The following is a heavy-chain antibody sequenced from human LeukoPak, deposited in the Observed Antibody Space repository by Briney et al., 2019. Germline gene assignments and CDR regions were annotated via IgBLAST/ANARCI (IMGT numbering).Heavy chain of an antibody. CDR1: GGSISSYY. Sequence: SETLSLTCTVSGGSISSYYWSWIRQPPGKGLEWIGYIYTSGSTNYNPSLKSRVTISVDTSKNQFSLKLSSVTAADTAVYYCARSSFYCSSTSCYSLQSWFDPWGQGTLVTVSS. V-gene: IGHV4-4*09. CDR3: ARSSFYCSSTSCYSLQSWFDP. J-gene: IGHJ5*02. D-gene: IGHD2-2*02. CDR2: IYTSGST.